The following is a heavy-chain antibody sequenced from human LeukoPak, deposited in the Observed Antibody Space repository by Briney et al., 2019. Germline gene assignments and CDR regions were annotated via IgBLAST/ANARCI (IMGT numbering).Heavy chain of an antibody. CDR3: ARESGLLWFGEQYYYYYGMDV. CDR2: IYYSGGT. D-gene: IGHD3-10*01. Sequence: SETLSLTCTVSGDSISSYYWSWIRQPPGEGLEGSGDIYYSGGTTYNPSLNSRVTISVDTSKNQFSLKLSSVTAADTAVYYCARESGLLWFGEQYYYYYGMDVWGQGTTVTVSS. V-gene: IGHV4-59*01. CDR1: GDSISSYY. J-gene: IGHJ6*02.